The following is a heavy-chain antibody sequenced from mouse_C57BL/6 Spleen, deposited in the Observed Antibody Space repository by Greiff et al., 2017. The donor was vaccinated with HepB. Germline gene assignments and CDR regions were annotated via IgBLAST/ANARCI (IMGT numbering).Heavy chain of an antibody. D-gene: IGHD2-14*01. V-gene: IGHV1-9*01. Sequence: QVQLKQSGAELMKPGASVKLSCKATGYTFTGYWIEWVKQRPGHGLEWIGEILPGSGSTNYNEKFKSKATLTVDKSSSTAYMQLSSLTSEDSAVYYCARRRVPLAMDYWGQGTSVTVSS. CDR2: ILPGSGST. CDR3: ARRRVPLAMDY. CDR1: GYTFTGYW. J-gene: IGHJ4*01.